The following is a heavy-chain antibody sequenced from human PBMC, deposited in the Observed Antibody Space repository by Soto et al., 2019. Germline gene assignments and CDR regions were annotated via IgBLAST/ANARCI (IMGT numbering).Heavy chain of an antibody. CDR2: ISAYNGNT. Sequence: ASAKVSCKASGYTFTSYGISWVRQAPGQGLEWMGWISAYNGNTNYAQKLQGRVTMTTDTSTSTAYMELRSLRSDDTAVYYCARDDPMIVAFDYWGQGTLVTVSS. V-gene: IGHV1-18*01. J-gene: IGHJ4*02. CDR1: GYTFTSYG. CDR3: ARDDPMIVAFDY. D-gene: IGHD3-22*01.